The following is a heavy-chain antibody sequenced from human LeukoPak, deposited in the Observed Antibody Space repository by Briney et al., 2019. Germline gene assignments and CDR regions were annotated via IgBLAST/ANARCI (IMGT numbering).Heavy chain of an antibody. Sequence: PGGSLRLSCAASGFTFSSYAMSWVRQAPGKGLEWVSLISGDGGSTYYADSVKGRFTISRDNSKNSLYLQMNSLRTEDTALYYCANQRDGYTNFDYWGQGTLVTVSS. V-gene: IGHV3-43*02. CDR3: ANQRDGYTNFDY. J-gene: IGHJ4*02. CDR1: GFTFSSYA. D-gene: IGHD5-24*01. CDR2: ISGDGGST.